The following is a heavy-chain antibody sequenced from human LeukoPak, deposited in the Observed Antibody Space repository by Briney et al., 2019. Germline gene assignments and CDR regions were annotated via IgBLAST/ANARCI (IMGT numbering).Heavy chain of an antibody. D-gene: IGHD1-26*01. CDR1: GYTFTSYY. Sequence: ASVKVSCKASGYTFTSYYMHWVRQAPGQGLEWMGIFNPSGGSTSYAQKFQGRVTMTRDTSTSTVYMELSSLRSEDTAVYYCANVVGATSVPGDAFDIWGQGTMVTVSS. CDR3: ANVVGATSVPGDAFDI. V-gene: IGHV1-46*03. CDR2: FNPSGGST. J-gene: IGHJ3*02.